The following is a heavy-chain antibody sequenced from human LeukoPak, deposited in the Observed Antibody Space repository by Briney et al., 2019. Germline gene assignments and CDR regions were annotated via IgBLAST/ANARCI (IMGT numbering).Heavy chain of an antibody. V-gene: IGHV3-7*05. CDR3: ARAPDPWLQLT. Sequence: GGSLRLSCAASGFSLTSHMMIWVRQAPGKGLEWVTNIKQDGSEKRYADSVRGRFTVSRDNAQTSLYLQMSSLRAEDTAVYYCARAPDPWLQLTWGQGTLVTVSS. CDR1: GFSLTSHM. D-gene: IGHD5-24*01. J-gene: IGHJ5*02. CDR2: IKQDGSEK.